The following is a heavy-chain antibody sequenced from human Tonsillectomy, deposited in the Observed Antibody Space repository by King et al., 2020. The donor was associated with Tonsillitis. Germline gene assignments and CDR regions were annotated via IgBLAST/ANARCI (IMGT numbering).Heavy chain of an antibody. CDR1: GVSISSYY. V-gene: IGHV4-59*01. J-gene: IGHJ2*01. D-gene: IGHD6-25*01. CDR3: AKIAAPYWYFDL. Sequence: VQLQESGPGLVKPSETLSLTCTVSGVSISSYYWNWIRQPPGKGLEWIGFIYYSGSTNYNPSLKSRVTISLDTSKTQFSLKLSSVTAADTAVYYCAKIAAPYWYFDLWGRGTLVTVSS. CDR2: IYYSGST.